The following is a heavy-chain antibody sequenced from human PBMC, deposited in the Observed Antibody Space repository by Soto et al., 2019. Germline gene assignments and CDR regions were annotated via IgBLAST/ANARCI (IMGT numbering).Heavy chain of an antibody. Sequence: TSETLSLTCAVYGGSFSGYFWTWIRQPPGKGLEWIGEINHSGSTNYNPSLKSRVSISVDASKNQFSLHLSSVTAADPAVYYCARRQSYYDNAGYYSYSFDFWGQGTLVTVSS. D-gene: IGHD3-22*01. CDR1: GGSFSGYF. CDR2: INHSGST. J-gene: IGHJ4*02. V-gene: IGHV4-34*01. CDR3: ARRQSYYDNAGYYSYSFDF.